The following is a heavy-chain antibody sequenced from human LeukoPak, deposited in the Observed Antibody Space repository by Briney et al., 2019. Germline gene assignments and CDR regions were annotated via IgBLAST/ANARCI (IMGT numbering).Heavy chain of an antibody. CDR3: ARYVGPFDI. J-gene: IGHJ3*02. V-gene: IGHV4-59*01. D-gene: IGHD1-26*01. CDR1: GGSISNYY. Sequence: SETLSLTCTVSGGSISNYYWSWIRQTPGKGLEWIGYIYYSGSTNYNPSLKSRVTISVDTSKNQFSLKLSSVTAADTALYYCARYVGPFDIWGQGTMVTVSS. CDR2: IYYSGST.